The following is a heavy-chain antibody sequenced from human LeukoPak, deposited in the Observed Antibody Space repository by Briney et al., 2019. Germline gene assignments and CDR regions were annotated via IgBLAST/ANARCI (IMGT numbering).Heavy chain of an antibody. CDR3: ARVGATATAYFDY. V-gene: IGHV4-61*02. J-gene: IGHJ4*02. CDR1: GGSVSSGDYY. Sequence: SQTLSLTCTVSGGSVSSGDYYWSWIRQPAGEGLEWIGRIFPSGNTNYNPSLKSRVTISMDTSRNRISLKVSSVTAADTAVYYCARVGATATAYFDYWGQGTLVTVSS. D-gene: IGHD5-18*01. CDR2: IFPSGNT.